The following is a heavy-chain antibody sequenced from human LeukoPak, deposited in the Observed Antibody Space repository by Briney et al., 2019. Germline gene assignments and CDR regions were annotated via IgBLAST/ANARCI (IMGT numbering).Heavy chain of an antibody. CDR2: IIPIFGTA. D-gene: IGHD4-11*01. CDR3: ARDLVYSNYMNWFDP. Sequence: SSVKVSCKASGGTFSSYASSWVRQAPGQGLEWMGRIIPIFGTANYAQKFQGRVTITTDESTSTAYMELSSLRSEDTAVYYCARDLVYSNYMNWFDPWGQGTLVTVSS. J-gene: IGHJ5*02. V-gene: IGHV1-69*05. CDR1: GGTFSSYA.